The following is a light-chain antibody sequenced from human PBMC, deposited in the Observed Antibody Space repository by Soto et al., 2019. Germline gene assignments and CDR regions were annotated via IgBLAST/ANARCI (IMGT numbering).Light chain of an antibody. V-gene: IGKV3-11*01. CDR2: GAS. CDR3: QHRSNWPIT. CDR1: QSVSNNY. Sequence: EIVLTQSPGTLSLSPGERATLSCRASQSVSNNYLAWYQQKPGQAPRLLIYGASNRATGIPARFSGSGSGTDFTLTISSLEPEDFAVYYCQHRSNWPITFGQGTRLEIK. J-gene: IGKJ5*01.